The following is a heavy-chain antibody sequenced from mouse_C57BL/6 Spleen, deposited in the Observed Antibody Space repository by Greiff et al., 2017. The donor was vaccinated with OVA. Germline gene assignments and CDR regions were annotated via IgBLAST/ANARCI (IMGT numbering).Heavy chain of an antibody. CDR3: AKASAYYAMGY. Sequence: EVQVVESGGGLVKPGGSLKLSCAASGFTFSDYGMHWVRQAPEKGLEWVAYISSGSSTIYYADTVKGRFTISRANAKNTLFLQMTSLRSEDTAMYYCAKASAYYAMGYWGQGASGTGPS. CDR2: ISSGSSTI. V-gene: IGHV5-17*01. J-gene: IGHJ4*01. CDR1: GFTFSDYG.